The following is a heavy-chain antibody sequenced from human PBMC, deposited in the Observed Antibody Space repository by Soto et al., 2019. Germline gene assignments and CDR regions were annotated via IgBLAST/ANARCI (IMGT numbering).Heavy chain of an antibody. CDR3: ARTSYDSSGTAADP. J-gene: IGHJ5*02. V-gene: IGHV4-31*03. D-gene: IGHD3-22*01. CDR2: TYYSGST. Sequence: SETLSITCTVSGGSISSGNSYWSWIRQHPGKGLEWIGYTYYSGSTYYNPSLKSRVTISVDTSKNQFSLKLSSVTAADTAVYYCARTSYDSSGTAADPWGQGTLVTVSS. CDR1: GGSISSGNSY.